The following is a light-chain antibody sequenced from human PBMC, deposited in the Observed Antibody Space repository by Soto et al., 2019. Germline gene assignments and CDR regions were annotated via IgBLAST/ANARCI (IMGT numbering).Light chain of an antibody. Sequence: LSQPHSVSESPGKTVTISCTRSSGNIVSNYVQWYQQRPGRSPTTVIYEDDDRPSGVPDRFSGSIDTSFNSASLTISGLKTEDEADYYCQSYDADILIFGGGTKLTVL. V-gene: IGLV6-57*01. CDR3: QSYDADILI. CDR1: SGNIVSNY. J-gene: IGLJ2*01. CDR2: EDD.